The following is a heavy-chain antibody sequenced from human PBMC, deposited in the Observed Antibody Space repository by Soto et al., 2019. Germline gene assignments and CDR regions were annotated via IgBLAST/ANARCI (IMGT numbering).Heavy chain of an antibody. J-gene: IGHJ5*02. CDR2: ANDRGSR. CDR3: ARGLAPTIFGTVPTPTWFDP. D-gene: IGHD3-3*01. CDR1: GGAFSGYF. Sequence: QVQLQQWGAGLLKSSETLSLTCAVYGGAFSGYFWSWLRQPPGKGLEWLAGANDRGSRNYNPSLRGRLTISLDTSKSHFSLRLSSVTSADTAVYYCARGLAPTIFGTVPTPTWFDPWGQGTLVTVSS. V-gene: IGHV4-34*01.